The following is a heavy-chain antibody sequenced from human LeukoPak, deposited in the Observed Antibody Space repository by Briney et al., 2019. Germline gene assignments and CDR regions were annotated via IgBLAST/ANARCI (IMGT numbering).Heavy chain of an antibody. CDR1: GYTFTSYD. CDR3: ARGDYVWGSYRYTEAFYI. J-gene: IGHJ3*02. Sequence: ASVTVSCKASGYTFTSYDINWVRQATGQGLEWMGWMNPNSGNTSYAQKFQGRVTMTRNTSISTAYMELNSLRSEDTAVYCCARGDYVWGSYRYTEAFYIWGQGTMVTVSS. CDR2: MNPNSGNT. V-gene: IGHV1-8*01. D-gene: IGHD3-16*02.